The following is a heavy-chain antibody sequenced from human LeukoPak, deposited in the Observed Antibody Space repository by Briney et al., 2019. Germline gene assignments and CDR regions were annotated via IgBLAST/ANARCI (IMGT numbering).Heavy chain of an antibody. J-gene: IGHJ6*03. CDR2: ISSSGSTI. V-gene: IGHV3-11*04. CDR1: GFTFSDYY. D-gene: IGHD5-12*01. Sequence: KPGGSLRLSCAASGFTFSDYYMSWIRQAPGKGLEWVSYISSSGSTIYYADSVKGRFTISRDNAKNSLYLQMNSLRTEDTAVYYCARGGYLLYYYYMDVWGKGTTVTVSS. CDR3: ARGGYLLYYYYMDV.